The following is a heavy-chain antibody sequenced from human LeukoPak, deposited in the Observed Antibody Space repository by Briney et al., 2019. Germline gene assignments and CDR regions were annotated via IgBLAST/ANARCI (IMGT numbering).Heavy chain of an antibody. V-gene: IGHV1-3*01. Sequence: GASVKVSCKASGYTFTNYIIHWVRQAPGQRLEWMGWINPGNGNTKYSQNFQGRVTITTDTSASTAYMELSGLRFEDTAVYYCARDIDRVFNWFDPWGQGTQVTVSS. CDR1: GYTFTNYI. CDR3: ARDIDRVFNWFDP. J-gene: IGHJ5*02. CDR2: INPGNGNT. D-gene: IGHD6-13*01.